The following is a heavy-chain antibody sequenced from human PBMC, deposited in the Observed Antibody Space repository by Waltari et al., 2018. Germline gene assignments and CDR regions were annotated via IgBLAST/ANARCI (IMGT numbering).Heavy chain of an antibody. V-gene: IGHV3-33*01. CDR2: IWFDGSNK. CDR1: GFTFSRYG. CDR3: ARETGSSSEAY. D-gene: IGHD6-6*01. J-gene: IGHJ4*02. Sequence: QVQLVESGGGVVQPGGSLRLSCAASGFTFSRYGMHWVRQAPGKGLEWVAVIWFDGSNKVYADSVRGRFTISRDNSKNTLYLLMNSLRADDTAVYYCARETGSSSEAYWGQGTLVTVSS.